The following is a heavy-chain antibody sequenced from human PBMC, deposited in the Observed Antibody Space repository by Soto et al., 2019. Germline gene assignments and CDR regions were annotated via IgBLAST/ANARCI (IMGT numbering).Heavy chain of an antibody. CDR1: GFSFSSYG. CDR3: AKDLRIAVAGTDYFDS. J-gene: IGHJ4*02. CDR2: ISYDVTNK. V-gene: IGHV3-30*18. Sequence: QVQLVESGGGVVQPGRSLRLSCAASGFSFSSYGMHWVRQAPGKGLEWVAVISYDVTNKYYADSVKGRFTISRDNSKNPLYLQMNGMRAEDTAVYYCAKDLRIAVAGTDYFDSWRQGTLVTVSS. D-gene: IGHD6-19*01.